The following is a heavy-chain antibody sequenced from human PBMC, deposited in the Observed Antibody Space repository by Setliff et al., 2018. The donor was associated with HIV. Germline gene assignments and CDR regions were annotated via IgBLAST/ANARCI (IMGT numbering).Heavy chain of an antibody. CDR1: GYSISSGFY. J-gene: IGHJ4*02. CDR2: IYHSGST. Sequence: SETLSLTCAVSGYSISSGFYWGWIRQPPGKGLEWIGSIYHSGSTYYNPSLRSRVTISVDTSKNQFSLKLSSVTAADTAVYYCARWPPHRSSDYDQEYYFDYWGQGTLVTVSS. D-gene: IGHD3-22*01. V-gene: IGHV4-38-2*01. CDR3: ARWPPHRSSDYDQEYYFDY.